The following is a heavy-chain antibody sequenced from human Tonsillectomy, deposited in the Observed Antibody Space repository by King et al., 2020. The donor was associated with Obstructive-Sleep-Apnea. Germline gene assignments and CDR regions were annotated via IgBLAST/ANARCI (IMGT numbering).Heavy chain of an antibody. J-gene: IGHJ4*02. V-gene: IGHV3-43*01. Sequence: VQLVESGGVVVQPGGSLRLSCAASGFTFDDYTMHWVRQAPGKGLEWVSLISRDGGSTYYADSVKGRFTISRDNSKNSLYLQMNSLRTEDTALYYCAKDTLDGDSSGYYGFPDYWGQGPLVTVSS. D-gene: IGHD3-22*01. CDR2: ISRDGGST. CDR3: AKDTLDGDSSGYYGFPDY. CDR1: GFTFDDYT.